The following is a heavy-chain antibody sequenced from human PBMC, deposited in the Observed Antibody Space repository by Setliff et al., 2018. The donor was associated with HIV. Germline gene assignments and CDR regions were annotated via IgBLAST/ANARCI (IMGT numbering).Heavy chain of an antibody. CDR3: ARLSKYYDFWTPDS. V-gene: IGHV5-51*01. D-gene: IGHD3-3*01. Sequence: GESLKISCKASGNSFTNSWVGWVRQMPDNGLEWMGLIWPDDSDTIYSPSFQGQVTVSADKSISTTYLQWTSLKAPDSAMYYCARLSKYYDFWTPDSWGQGTLVTVSS. J-gene: IGHJ4*02. CDR1: GNSFTNSW. CDR2: IWPDDSDT.